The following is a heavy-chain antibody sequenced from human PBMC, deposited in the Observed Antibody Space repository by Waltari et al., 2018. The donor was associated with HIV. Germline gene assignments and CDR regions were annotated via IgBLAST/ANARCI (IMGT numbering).Heavy chain of an antibody. CDR2: INDRGTA. D-gene: IGHD5-12*01. V-gene: IGHV4-34*02. CDR3: ARVEMASITYFDF. Sequence: QVHLQQWGPGLLTTPETLSLTCAGFGGPISGYSWIWVRQPPGRGLEWIGEINDRGTANYNPSLKSRVSMSVNTSKNQFSLSLTSVTAADMALYYCARVEMASITYFDFWGQGTLVTVSS. J-gene: IGHJ4*02. CDR1: GGPISGYS.